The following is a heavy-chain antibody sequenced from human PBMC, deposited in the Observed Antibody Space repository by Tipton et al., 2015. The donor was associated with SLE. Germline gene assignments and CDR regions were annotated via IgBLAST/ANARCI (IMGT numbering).Heavy chain of an antibody. CDR2: IIPMFGAT. CDR3: ASAVASGGSHIYYYDS. CDR1: GGTFSSSA. J-gene: IGHJ4*02. V-gene: IGHV1-69*01. D-gene: IGHD3-16*01. Sequence: QLVQSGPEVKKPGSSVKASCKASGGTFSSSAISWVRQAPGQGLEWMGGIIPMFGATTYAQKFQGRVTLTAEESTSTAFMELTSLTSEDTAVYFCASAVASGGSHIYYYDSWGQGTLVTVSS.